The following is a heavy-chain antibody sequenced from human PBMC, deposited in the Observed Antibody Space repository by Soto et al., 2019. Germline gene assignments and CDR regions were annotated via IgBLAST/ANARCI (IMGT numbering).Heavy chain of an antibody. CDR1: GFTFSDYY. Sequence: QVQVVESGGGLVKPGGSLRLSCAAPGFTFSDYYMSWIRQAPGKGLEWVSFISSSSDSTKYADSVKGRFTISRDNAKNSLYLQLNSLRAEDTAVYYCARGGVKGTTSRGQVYNWGQGTLVTVSS. V-gene: IGHV3-11*06. D-gene: IGHD1-7*01. CDR3: ARGGVKGTTSRGQVYN. J-gene: IGHJ4*02. CDR2: ISSSSDST.